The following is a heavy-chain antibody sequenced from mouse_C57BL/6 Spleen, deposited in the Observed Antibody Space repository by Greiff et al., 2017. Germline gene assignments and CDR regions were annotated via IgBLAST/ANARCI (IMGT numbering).Heavy chain of an antibody. CDR2: ISTGSSTI. D-gene: IGHD2-4*01. CDR3: ARRDYYWYFDV. CDR1: GFTFSDYG. Sequence: DVHLVESGGGLVKPGGSLKLSCAASGFTFSDYGMHWVRQAPEKGLEWVAYISTGSSTIYYADTVKGRFTISRDNAKNTLFLQMTSLRSEDTAMYYCARRDYYWYFDVWGTGTTVTVSS. J-gene: IGHJ1*03. V-gene: IGHV5-17*01.